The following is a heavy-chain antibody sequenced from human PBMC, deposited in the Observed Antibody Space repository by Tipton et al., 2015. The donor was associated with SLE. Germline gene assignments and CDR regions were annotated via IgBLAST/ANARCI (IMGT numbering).Heavy chain of an antibody. V-gene: IGHV4-61*02. CDR3: ARPGSYDAFDI. D-gene: IGHD1-26*01. J-gene: IGHJ3*02. CDR1: GGSISRGTNY. Sequence: TLSLTCSVSGGSISRGTNYWSWIRQPAGRRLELIGFFYTSGNTNHNPSLSSRVTISVDTSKNQFSLKLSSVTAADTAVYYCARPGSYDAFDIWGQGTMVTVSS. CDR2: FYTSGNT.